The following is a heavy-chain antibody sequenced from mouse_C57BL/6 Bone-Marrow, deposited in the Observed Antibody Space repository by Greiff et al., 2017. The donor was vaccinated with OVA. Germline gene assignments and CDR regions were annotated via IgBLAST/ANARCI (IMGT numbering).Heavy chain of an antibody. V-gene: IGHV1-4*01. CDR2: INPSSGYT. CDR3: ARWGLPSWFAY. CDR1: GYTFTSYT. D-gene: IGHD2-2*01. J-gene: IGHJ3*01. Sequence: VQLVESGAELARPGASVKMSCKASGYTFTSYTMHWVKQRPGQGLEWIGYINPSSGYTKYNQKFKDKATLTADKSSSTAYMQLSSLTSEDSAVYYCARWGLPSWFAYWGQGTLVTVSA.